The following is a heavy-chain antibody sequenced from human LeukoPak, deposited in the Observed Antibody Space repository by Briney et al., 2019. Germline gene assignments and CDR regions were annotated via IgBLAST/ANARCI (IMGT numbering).Heavy chain of an antibody. J-gene: IGHJ4*02. D-gene: IGHD6-6*01. CDR1: GYSISSGYY. Sequence: SETLSLTCTVSGYSISSGYYWGWIRQPPGKGLEWTGSIYHSGSTYYNPSLKSRVTISVDTSKNQFSLKLSSVTAADTAVYYCAGEQLVPVFDYWGQGTLVTVSS. CDR2: IYHSGST. CDR3: AGEQLVPVFDY. V-gene: IGHV4-38-2*02.